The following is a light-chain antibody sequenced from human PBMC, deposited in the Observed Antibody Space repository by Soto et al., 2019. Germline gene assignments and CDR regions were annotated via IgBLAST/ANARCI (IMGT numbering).Light chain of an antibody. Sequence: EIVMTQSPATLSVSPGERVTLSCRASQDIRSSLAWYQQKPGQAPRLLIYDASNRATGIPARFSGSGSGTDFTLTISSLEPEDFAVYYCQQRSNWPTYTFGQGTKLEIK. CDR2: DAS. CDR3: QQRSNWPTYT. J-gene: IGKJ2*01. CDR1: QDIRSS. V-gene: IGKV3-11*01.